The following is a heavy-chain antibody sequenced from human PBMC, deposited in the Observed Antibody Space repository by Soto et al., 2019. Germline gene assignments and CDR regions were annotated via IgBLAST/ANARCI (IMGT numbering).Heavy chain of an antibody. D-gene: IGHD6-6*01. J-gene: IGHJ5*02. V-gene: IGHV1-8*01. CDR3: ARVPLLVAARRRNGFDP. CDR1: GYTFTSYD. Sequence: ASVKVSCKASGYTFTSYDINWVRQATGQGLEWMGWMNPNSGNTGYAQKFQGRVTMTRNTSISTAYMELSSLRSEDTAVYYCARVPLLVAARRRNGFDPWGQGTLVTVSS. CDR2: MNPNSGNT.